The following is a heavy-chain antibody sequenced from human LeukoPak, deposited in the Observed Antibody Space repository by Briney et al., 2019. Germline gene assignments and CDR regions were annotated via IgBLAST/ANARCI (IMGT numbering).Heavy chain of an antibody. Sequence: SETLSLTCTVSGGSISSSSYYWGWIRQPPGKGLEWIGSIYYSGSTYYHPSLKSRVTISVDTSKNQFSLKLSSVTAADTAVYYCARDIVVVPAAMNAFDIWGEGTMVTVSS. CDR1: GGSISSSSYY. CDR2: IYYSGST. D-gene: IGHD2-2*01. CDR3: ARDIVVVPAAMNAFDI. J-gene: IGHJ3*02. V-gene: IGHV4-39*07.